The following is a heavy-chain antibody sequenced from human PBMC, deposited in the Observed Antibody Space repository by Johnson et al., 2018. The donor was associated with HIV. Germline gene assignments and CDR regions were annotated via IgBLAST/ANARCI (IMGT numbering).Heavy chain of an antibody. CDR2: IKQDGSEK. Sequence: EVQLVESGGGVVQPGRSLRLSCAASGFTFSTYAMHWVRQAPGKGLEWVANIKQDGSEKYYVDSVKGRFTISRDNAKNSLYLQMNSLRAEDTAVYYCARDRSIAVAGRRDAFDIWGQGTMVTVSS. J-gene: IGHJ3*02. CDR3: ARDRSIAVAGRRDAFDI. V-gene: IGHV3-7*01. D-gene: IGHD6-19*01. CDR1: GFTFSTYA.